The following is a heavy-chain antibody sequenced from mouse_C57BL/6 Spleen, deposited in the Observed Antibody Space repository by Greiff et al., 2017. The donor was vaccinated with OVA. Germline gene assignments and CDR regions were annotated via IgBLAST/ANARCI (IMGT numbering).Heavy chain of an antibody. D-gene: IGHD4-1*01. Sequence: EVHLVESGGGLVKPGGSLKLSCAASGFTFSDYGMHWVRQAPEKGLEWVAYISSGSSTIYYADTVKGRFTISRDNAKNTLFLQMTSLRSEDTAMYYCARRLTGTKMDYFDYWGQGTTLTVSS. V-gene: IGHV5-17*01. CDR2: ISSGSSTI. J-gene: IGHJ2*01. CDR1: GFTFSDYG. CDR3: ARRLTGTKMDYFDY.